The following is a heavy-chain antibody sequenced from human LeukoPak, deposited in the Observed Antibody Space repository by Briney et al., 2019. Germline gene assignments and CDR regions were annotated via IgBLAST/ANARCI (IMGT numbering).Heavy chain of an antibody. J-gene: IGHJ4*02. CDR1: GGSISSSNW. V-gene: IGHV4-4*02. Sequence: PSETLSLICAVSGGSISSSNWWSWVRQPPGKGLEWIGEIYHSGSTNYNPSLKSRVTISVDKSKNQFSLKLSSVTAADTAVYYCARALWFGETRLDYWGQGTLVTVSS. CDR2: IYHSGST. CDR3: ARALWFGETRLDY. D-gene: IGHD3-10*01.